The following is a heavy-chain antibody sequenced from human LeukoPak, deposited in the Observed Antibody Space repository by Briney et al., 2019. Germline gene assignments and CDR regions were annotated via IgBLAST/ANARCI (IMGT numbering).Heavy chain of an antibody. Sequence: GGSLRLSCAASGFTFSSYSMNWVRQAPGKGPEWVSSISSSSSYIYYADSVKGRFTISRDNAKNSLYLQMNRLRAEDTAVYYCARVHYGDYAGYWGQGTLVTVSS. V-gene: IGHV3-21*01. CDR3: ARVHYGDYAGY. D-gene: IGHD4-17*01. CDR2: ISSSSSYI. CDR1: GFTFSSYS. J-gene: IGHJ4*02.